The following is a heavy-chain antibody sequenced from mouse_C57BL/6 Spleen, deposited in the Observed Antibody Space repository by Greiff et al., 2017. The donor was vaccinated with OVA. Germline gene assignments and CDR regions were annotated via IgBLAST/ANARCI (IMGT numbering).Heavy chain of an antibody. CDR1: GYTFTSYW. V-gene: IGHV1-52*01. D-gene: IGHD2-10*01. J-gene: IGHJ4*01. CDR3: ARHPYPPEIYAMDY. CDR2: IEPSDSET. Sequence: VQLQQPGAELVRPGSSVKLSCKASGYTFTSYWMHWVKQRPIQGLEWIGNIEPSDSETHYNQKFKDKATLTVDKSSSTAYMQHSSLTSEDSAVDYCARHPYPPEIYAMDYWGQGTSVTVSS.